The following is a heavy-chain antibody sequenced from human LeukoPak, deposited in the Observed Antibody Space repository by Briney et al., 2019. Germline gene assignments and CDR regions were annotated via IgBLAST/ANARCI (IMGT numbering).Heavy chain of an antibody. CDR2: IYYSGST. CDR1: GGSISSYY. CDR3: ARQSGSGRGDY. Sequence: SETLSLTCTVSGGSISSYYWSWIRQPPGKGLEWIGYIYYSGSTNYNPSLKSRVTISVDTSKNQFSLKLSSVTAADTAVYYCARQSGSGRGDYWGQGTLVTVSS. J-gene: IGHJ4*02. V-gene: IGHV4-59*01. D-gene: IGHD3-10*01.